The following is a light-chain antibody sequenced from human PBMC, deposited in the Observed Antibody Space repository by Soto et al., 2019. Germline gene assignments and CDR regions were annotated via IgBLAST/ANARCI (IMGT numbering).Light chain of an antibody. CDR1: QTINNN. CDR3: QQYDKWPWT. J-gene: IGKJ1*01. Sequence: DIVMTQSPATQSMSPGERATLSCRASQTINNNLAWNQQKPGQAPRLLIYGASTRATGIPDRFSGSGSGTEFTLTISSLQSEDFAVYYCQQYDKWPWTFGQGTKVEIK. CDR2: GAS. V-gene: IGKV3-15*01.